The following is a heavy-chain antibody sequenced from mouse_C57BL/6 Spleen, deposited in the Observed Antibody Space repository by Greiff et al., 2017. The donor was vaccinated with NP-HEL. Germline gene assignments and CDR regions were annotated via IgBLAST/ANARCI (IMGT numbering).Heavy chain of an antibody. CDR3: ARSQYASSGYNAMDY. CDR1: GYTFTSYG. V-gene: IGHV1-81*01. Sequence: QVQLQQSGAELARPGASVKLSCKASGYTFTSYGISWVKQRTGQGLEWIGEIYPRSGNNYYNEKFKGKATLTADKSSSTAYMELLRLTAEDSAVYFCARSQYASSGYNAMDYWGQGTSVTVSS. J-gene: IGHJ4*01. CDR2: IYPRSGNN. D-gene: IGHD3-2*02.